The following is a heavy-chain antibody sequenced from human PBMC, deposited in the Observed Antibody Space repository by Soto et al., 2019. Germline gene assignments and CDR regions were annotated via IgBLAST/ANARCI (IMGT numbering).Heavy chain of an antibody. Sequence: GGSLRLSCAASGFTFSTYTMNWVRQAPGKGLEWLSYISGSSRTMYYADSVKGRFTISRDNAKNSLYLQMNSLRAEDTAVYYCARESVSDYDYYFGMDVWGQGTTVTVSS. V-gene: IGHV3-48*04. CDR1: GFTFSTYT. CDR2: ISGSSRTM. CDR3: ARESVSDYDYYFGMDV. D-gene: IGHD2-21*02. J-gene: IGHJ6*02.